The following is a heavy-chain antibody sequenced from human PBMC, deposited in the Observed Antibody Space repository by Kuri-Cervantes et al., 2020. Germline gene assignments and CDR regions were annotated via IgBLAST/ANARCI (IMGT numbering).Heavy chain of an antibody. CDR2: ISGSGDST. J-gene: IGHJ4*02. D-gene: IGHD3-22*01. Sequence: GESLKISCAASRFTFSSYAMSWVRPAPGKGLEWVSTISGSGDSTYYADSVGGRFTIARDNSKSTLYLQMSSLRAEDTAVYYCAKAPGEIVVAFDYWGQGTLVTVSS. CDR3: AKAPGEIVVAFDY. V-gene: IGHV3-23*01. CDR1: RFTFSSYA.